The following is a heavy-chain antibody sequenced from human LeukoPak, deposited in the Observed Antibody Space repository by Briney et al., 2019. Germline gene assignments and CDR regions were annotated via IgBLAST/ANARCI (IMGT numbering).Heavy chain of an antibody. CDR1: GGSITSSSYY. V-gene: IGHV4-39*01. D-gene: IGHD3-22*01. CDR3: ARHRYYYDSSGYYVSVRPKQTEAPIDY. CDR2: IYYSGST. J-gene: IGHJ4*02. Sequence: PSETLSLTCTVSGGSITSSSYYWGWIPQPPGKGLEWIGSIYYSGSTYYNPSLKSRVIISVDTSKNQFSLKLSSVTAADTAVYYCARHRYYYDSSGYYVSVRPKQTEAPIDYWGQGTLVTVSS.